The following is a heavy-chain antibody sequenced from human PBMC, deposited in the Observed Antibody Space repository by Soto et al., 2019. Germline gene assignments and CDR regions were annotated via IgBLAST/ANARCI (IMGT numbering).Heavy chain of an antibody. CDR1: GFTFTGYA. Sequence: GGSLRLSCAVSGFTFTGYAMSWVRQSPGKGLEWVSSIGGGGRNTYYADSVQGRFTISRDNSKNTLYLQMNSLRAEDTAVYYCAKARGYSGTHSPDYWGQGTLVTVSS. CDR2: IGGGGRNT. V-gene: IGHV3-23*01. J-gene: IGHJ4*02. D-gene: IGHD1-26*01. CDR3: AKARGYSGTHSPDY.